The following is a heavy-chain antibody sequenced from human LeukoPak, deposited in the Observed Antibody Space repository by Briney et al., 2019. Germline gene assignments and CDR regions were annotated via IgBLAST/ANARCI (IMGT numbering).Heavy chain of an antibody. CDR1: SGSISSARHY. CDR2: IYFTGTT. V-gene: IGHV4-39*01. Sequence: PSETLSLTCTVSSGSISSARHYWGWIRQPPGKGLEWIGSIYFTGTTYYNPSLRSRVTMSVDTSKNQFTPNLSSVTAADTAVYFCARHTEFVPAALHNFDYWGQGTLVTVSS. D-gene: IGHD2-2*01. CDR3: ARHTEFVPAALHNFDY. J-gene: IGHJ4*02.